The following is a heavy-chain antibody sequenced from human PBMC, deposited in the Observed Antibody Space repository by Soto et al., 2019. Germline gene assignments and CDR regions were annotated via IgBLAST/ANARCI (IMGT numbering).Heavy chain of an antibody. V-gene: IGHV1-18*01. CDR2: ISAYNGNT. CDR3: AREGFTQTILEQWLVKATYYFDY. J-gene: IGHJ4*02. D-gene: IGHD6-19*01. CDR1: GYTFTSYG. Sequence: GASVKVSCKASGYTFTSYGISWVRQAPGQGLEWMGWISAYNGNTNYAQKLQGRVTMTTDTSTSTAYMELRSLRSDDTAVYYCAREGFTQTILEQWLVKATYYFDYWGQGTLVTVSS.